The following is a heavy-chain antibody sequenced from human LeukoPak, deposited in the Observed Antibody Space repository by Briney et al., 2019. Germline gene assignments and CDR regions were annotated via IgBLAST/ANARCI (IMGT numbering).Heavy chain of an antibody. CDR2: ITTSDGNT. Sequence: GGSLRLSCAASGFTFSSYTMSWVRQAPGKGLEWVSTITTSDGNTYYADSVKGRFTVSRDNSKNTLFLQMNSLRAEDTAVYYCAKGSSSSRPYYFDYWGQGTLVTVSS. CDR1: GFTFSSYT. CDR3: AKGSSSSRPYYFDY. D-gene: IGHD6-13*01. V-gene: IGHV3-23*01. J-gene: IGHJ4*02.